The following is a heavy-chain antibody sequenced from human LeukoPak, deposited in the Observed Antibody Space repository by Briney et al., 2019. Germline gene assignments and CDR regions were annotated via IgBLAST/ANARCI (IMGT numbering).Heavy chain of an antibody. CDR1: GFTFSGSL. D-gene: IGHD1-26*01. Sequence: GGSLKLSCAASGFTFSGSLMHWVRQASGKGLEWVGLIRSKVNNYATTYAASVKGRFTISRDDSKNTVYLQMNSLKTEDTAVYYCTRESESWGSNQIDWGQGTLVTVSS. CDR3: TRESESWGSNQID. V-gene: IGHV3-73*01. J-gene: IGHJ4*02. CDR2: IRSKVNNYAT.